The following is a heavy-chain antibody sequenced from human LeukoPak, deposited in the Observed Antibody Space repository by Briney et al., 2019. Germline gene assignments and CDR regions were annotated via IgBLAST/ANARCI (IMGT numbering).Heavy chain of an antibody. CDR2: IYYSGST. V-gene: IGHV4-39*01. CDR1: GGSISSSSYY. D-gene: IGHD3-16*01. J-gene: IGHJ3*02. CDR3: FIRDYASDAEAFDI. Sequence: PSETLSLTCTVSGGSISSSSYYWGWIRQPPGKGLEWIGSIYYSGSTYYNPSLKSRVTISVDTSKNQFSLKLSSVTAADTAVYYCFIRDYASDAEAFDIWGQGTMVTVSS.